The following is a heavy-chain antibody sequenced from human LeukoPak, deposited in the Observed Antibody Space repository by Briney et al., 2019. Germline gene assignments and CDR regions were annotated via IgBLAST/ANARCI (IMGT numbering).Heavy chain of an antibody. CDR1: GFTFSNYF. D-gene: IGHD2-2*01. V-gene: IGHV3-30*03. CDR2: ISYDGSNK. J-gene: IGHJ1*01. Sequence: PGGSLRLSCAASGFTFSNYFMHWVRQAPGKGLEWVAVISYDGSNKYYADSVKGRFTISRDNSKNTLCLQMNSLRAEDTAVYYCARGRGWYCSSTSCQRFAEYFQHWGQGTLVTVSS. CDR3: ARGRGWYCSSTSCQRFAEYFQH.